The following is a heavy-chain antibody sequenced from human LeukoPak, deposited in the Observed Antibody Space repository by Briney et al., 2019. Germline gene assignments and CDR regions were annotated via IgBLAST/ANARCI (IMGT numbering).Heavy chain of an antibody. Sequence: PGGSLRLSCAASGFTFSNAWMSWVRQAPGKGLEWVGRIKSKTDGGTTDYAAPVKGRFTISRDDSKNTPYLQMNSLKTEDTAVYYCTTDSPVDTAMVPYYYYGMDVWGQGTTVTVSS. J-gene: IGHJ6*02. CDR2: IKSKTDGGTT. V-gene: IGHV3-15*01. D-gene: IGHD5-18*01. CDR1: GFTFSNAW. CDR3: TTDSPVDTAMVPYYYYGMDV.